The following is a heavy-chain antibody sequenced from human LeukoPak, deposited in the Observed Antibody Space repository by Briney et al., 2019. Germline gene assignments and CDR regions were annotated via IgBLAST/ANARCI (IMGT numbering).Heavy chain of an antibody. D-gene: IGHD6-19*01. V-gene: IGHV3-21*04. CDR2: ISSSSSDI. CDR3: ARGGTPGYSTGWIDY. J-gene: IGHJ4*02. CDR1: GFTFSSYS. Sequence: GGSLRLSCAASGFTFSSYSMNWVRQAPGKGLEWVSSISSSSSDIFYADSVKGRFTISRDNSKNTLFLQMNSPRGEDTAVYYCARGGTPGYSTGWIDYWGQGTLVTVSS.